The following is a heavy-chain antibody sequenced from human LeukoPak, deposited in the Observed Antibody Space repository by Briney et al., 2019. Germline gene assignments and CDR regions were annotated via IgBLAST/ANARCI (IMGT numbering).Heavy chain of an antibody. CDR1: GFTFSSYA. D-gene: IGHD3-22*01. V-gene: IGHV3-30*02. J-gene: IGHJ4*02. CDR2: IHHEGNNK. Sequence: GGSLRLSCAASGFTFSSYAMHWVRQAPGKGLEWVAFIHHEGNNKYYADSVKGRFTISRDNSKNTLYLQMNSLRVEDTAVYYCARPMNEYDSSGFFHYWGQGTLVTVSS. CDR3: ARPMNEYDSSGFFHY.